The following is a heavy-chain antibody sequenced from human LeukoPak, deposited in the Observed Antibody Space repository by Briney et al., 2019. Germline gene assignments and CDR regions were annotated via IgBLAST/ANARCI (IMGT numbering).Heavy chain of an antibody. J-gene: IGHJ4*02. V-gene: IGHV1-46*01. Sequence: ASVKVSCKASGYTFTSYYIHWVRQAPGRGLEWMGIFNPSGASTTYAQKFQGRVAMTRDTSTSTVYMELSSLRSEDTAVYYCAKNPLESPYCGGDCYDPPDYWGQGTLVTVSS. CDR3: AKNPLESPYCGGDCYDPPDY. CDR2: FNPSGAST. CDR1: GYTFTSYY. D-gene: IGHD2-21*02.